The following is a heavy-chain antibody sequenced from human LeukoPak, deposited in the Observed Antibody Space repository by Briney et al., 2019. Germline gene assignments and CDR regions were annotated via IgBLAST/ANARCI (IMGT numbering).Heavy chain of an antibody. V-gene: IGHV4-39*01. CDR1: GGSISSSSYY. CDR2: IYYRGST. J-gene: IGHJ5*02. Sequence: PSETLSLTCTVSGGSISSSSYYWGWIRQPPGKGLEWTGSIYYRGSTCYNPSLKSRVTISVDTSKNQFSLKLSSVTAADTAVYYCATLSSHGYPWGQGTLVTVSS. D-gene: IGHD6-13*01. CDR3: ATLSSHGYP.